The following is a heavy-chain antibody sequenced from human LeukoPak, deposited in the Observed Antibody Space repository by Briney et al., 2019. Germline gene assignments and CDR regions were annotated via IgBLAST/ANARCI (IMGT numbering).Heavy chain of an antibody. V-gene: IGHV4-39*01. CDR3: ARINGGLRAFYYYYGMDA. CDR2: IYYSGST. J-gene: IGHJ6*02. D-gene: IGHD4-23*01. Sequence: SETLSLTCTVSGGSISSSSYYWGWIRQPPGKGLEWIGSIYYSGSTYYNPSLKSRVTISVDTSKNQFSLKLSSVTAADTAVYYCARINGGLRAFYYYYGMDAWGQGTTVTVSS. CDR1: GGSISSSSYY.